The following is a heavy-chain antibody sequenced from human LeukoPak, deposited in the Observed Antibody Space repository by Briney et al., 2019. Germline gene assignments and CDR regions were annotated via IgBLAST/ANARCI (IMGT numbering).Heavy chain of an antibody. CDR3: ARGRVSSSTWYSTYYYYFYMDV. V-gene: IGHV4-59*01. CDR1: GGSISDYF. Sequence: SETLSLTCTVSGGSISDYFWSWVRQSPGKGLEWIGFMHHSGSANSNPSLNGRVSISRDTTNNLFSLRLRSVTAADTAVYFCARGRVSSSTWYSTYYYYFYMDVWGKGTTVTVSS. D-gene: IGHD1-1*01. J-gene: IGHJ6*03. CDR2: MHHSGSA.